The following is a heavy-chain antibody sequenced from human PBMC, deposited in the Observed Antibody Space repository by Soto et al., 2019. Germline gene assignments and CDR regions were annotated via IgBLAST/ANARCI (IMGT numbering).Heavy chain of an antibody. D-gene: IGHD5-18*01. CDR2: TRNKANSYTT. V-gene: IGHV3-72*01. CDR3: ARAPGYGKYYYYYGMDV. CDR1: GFTFSDHY. J-gene: IGHJ6*02. Sequence: EVQLVESGGGLVQPGGSLRLSCAASGFTFSDHYMDWVRQAPGKGLEWVGRTRNKANSYTTEYAASVKGRFTISRDDSKNSVYLQMNSLKTEDTAVYYCARAPGYGKYYYYYGMDVWGQGTTVTVSS.